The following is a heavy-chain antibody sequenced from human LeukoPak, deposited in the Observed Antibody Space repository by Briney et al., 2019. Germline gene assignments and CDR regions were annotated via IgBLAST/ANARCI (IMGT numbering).Heavy chain of an antibody. V-gene: IGHV4-4*07. CDR3: ARDGIYGSGRGWFDP. Sequence: SETLSLTCTVSGVSISSYYWSWIRQPAGKGLEWIGRIYTSGSTNYNPSLKSRVTMSVDKSKNQFSLKLSSVTAADTAVYYCARDGIYGSGRGWFDPCSQGTLVTVSS. D-gene: IGHD3-10*01. J-gene: IGHJ5*02. CDR2: IYTSGST. CDR1: GVSISSYY.